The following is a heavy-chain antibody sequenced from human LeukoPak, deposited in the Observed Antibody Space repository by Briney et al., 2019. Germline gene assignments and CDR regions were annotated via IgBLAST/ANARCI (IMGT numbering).Heavy chain of an antibody. V-gene: IGHV4-38-2*02. CDR3: ARVGSSRAPGY. Sequence: SETLSLTCTVSGYSISSGYYWGWIRQPPGKWLEWIGSIYHSGSTYYSPSLKSRVTISVDTSKNQFSLKLSSVTAADTAVYYCARVGSSRAPGYWGQGTLVTVSS. CDR1: GYSISSGYY. CDR2: IYHSGST. D-gene: IGHD2-15*01. J-gene: IGHJ4*02.